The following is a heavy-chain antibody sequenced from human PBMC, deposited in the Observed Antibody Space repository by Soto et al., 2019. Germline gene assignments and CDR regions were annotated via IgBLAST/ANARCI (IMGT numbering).Heavy chain of an antibody. CDR3: ARGLHTYNWNDGWFDP. J-gene: IGHJ5*02. V-gene: IGHV1-8*01. Sequence: GASVKVSCKASGYTFTSYDINWVRQATGQGLEWMGWMNPNSGNTGYAQKFQGRVTMTRNTSISTAYMELSSLRSEDTAVYYCARGLHTYNWNDGWFDPWGQGTLVTVSS. D-gene: IGHD1-20*01. CDR2: MNPNSGNT. CDR1: GYTFTSYD.